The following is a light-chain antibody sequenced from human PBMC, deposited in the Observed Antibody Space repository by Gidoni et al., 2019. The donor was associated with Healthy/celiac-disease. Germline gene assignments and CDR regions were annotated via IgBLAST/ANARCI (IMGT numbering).Light chain of an antibody. CDR3: SSYTSSSTPLV. J-gene: IGLJ1*01. CDR1: SSDVGGYTY. Sequence: QSALPQPASVSGSHGQSITISCTGTSSDVGGYTYVSWYQQHPGKAPKLMIYDVSNRPPGVSNRFSGSKSGNTASLTISGLQAEDEADYYCSSYTSSSTPLVFGTGTKVTVL. V-gene: IGLV2-14*03. CDR2: DVS.